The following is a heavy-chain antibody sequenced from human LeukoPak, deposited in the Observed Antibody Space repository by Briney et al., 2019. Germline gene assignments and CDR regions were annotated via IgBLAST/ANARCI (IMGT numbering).Heavy chain of an antibody. J-gene: IGHJ4*02. D-gene: IGHD6-6*01. Sequence: SETLSLTCTVSGGSISSSSYYWGWIRQPPGKGLEWIGSIYYSGSTYYNPSLKSRVTISVDTSKNQFSLKLSSVTAADTAVYYCARLSLVWESEPFDYWGQGTLVTVSS. CDR2: IYYSGST. V-gene: IGHV4-39*01. CDR1: GGSISSSSYY. CDR3: ARLSLVWESEPFDY.